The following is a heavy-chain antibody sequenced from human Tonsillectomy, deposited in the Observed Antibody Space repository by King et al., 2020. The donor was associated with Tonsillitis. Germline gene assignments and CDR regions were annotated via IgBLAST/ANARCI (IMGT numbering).Heavy chain of an antibody. D-gene: IGHD1-26*01. J-gene: IGHJ4*02. CDR2: IYYSGNT. Sequence: VQLQESGPGLVKPSETLSLTCTVSGGSISSDYWSWIRLTPGRGLEWIGYIYYSGNTKYNPSLKSRVTISAHSSKNQFSLKLSSVTAADTAVYYCARSELLGTTTFDYWGQGTLVTVSS. CDR3: ARSELLGTTTFDY. V-gene: IGHV4-59*13. CDR1: GGSISSDY.